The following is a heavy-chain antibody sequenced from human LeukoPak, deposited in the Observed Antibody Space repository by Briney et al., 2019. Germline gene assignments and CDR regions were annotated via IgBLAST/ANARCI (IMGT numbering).Heavy chain of an antibody. V-gene: IGHV4-61*02. J-gene: IGHJ4*02. Sequence: SQTLSLTCSVSGGSISSGSFYWNWIRQPAGKGLEWIGRFYTSGTTNYNPSLKSRVTISVVTSKNQFSLKLSSVTAADTAVYYCARDPRYYYDSSGFRWGQGTLVTVSS. CDR2: FYTSGTT. CDR1: GGSISSGSFY. CDR3: ARDPRYYYDSSGFR. D-gene: IGHD3-22*01.